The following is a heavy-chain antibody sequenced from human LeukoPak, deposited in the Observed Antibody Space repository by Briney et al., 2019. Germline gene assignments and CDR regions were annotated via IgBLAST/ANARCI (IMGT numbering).Heavy chain of an antibody. CDR2: IYYSGTT. V-gene: IGHV4-59*01. J-gene: IGHJ4*02. CDR3: ARDRGSAGGVDY. D-gene: IGHD2-21*01. Sequence: SETLSLTCSVPGGSISPYYWSWIRQPPGKGLEWIGYIYYSGTTNYNPSLKSRVTISVDTSKNQFSLKLSSVTAADTAVYYCARDRGSAGGVDYWGQGTLVTVSS. CDR1: GGSISPYY.